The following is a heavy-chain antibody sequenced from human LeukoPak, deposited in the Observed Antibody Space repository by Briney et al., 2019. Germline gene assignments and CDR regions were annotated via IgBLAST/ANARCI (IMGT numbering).Heavy chain of an antibody. CDR2: IIPIFGTA. V-gene: IGHV1-69*01. Sequence: SVKVSCKASGGTFSSYAISWVRQAPGQGLEWMGGIIPIFGTANYAQKFQGRVTITADESTSTAYMELSSLRSEDTAVYYCARDTTYCSSTSCYLGWFDPWGQGTLVTVSS. J-gene: IGHJ5*02. CDR3: ARDTTYCSSTSCYLGWFDP. CDR1: GGTFSSYA. D-gene: IGHD2-2*01.